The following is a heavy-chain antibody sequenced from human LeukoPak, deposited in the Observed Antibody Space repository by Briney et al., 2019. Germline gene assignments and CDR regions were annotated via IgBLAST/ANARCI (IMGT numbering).Heavy chain of an antibody. CDR2: IDWDDDK. D-gene: IGHD4-23*01. J-gene: IGHJ4*02. CDR1: GFSLSTSGMC. CDR3: ARTYGGNSNWGYFDY. Sequence: SGPTLVNPTQTLTLTCTFSGFSLSTSGMCVSWIRQPPGKALEWLARIDWDDDKYCSTSLKTRLTISKDTSKNQVVLTMTNMDPVDTATYYCARTYGGNSNWGYFDYWGQGTLVTVSS. V-gene: IGHV2-70*11.